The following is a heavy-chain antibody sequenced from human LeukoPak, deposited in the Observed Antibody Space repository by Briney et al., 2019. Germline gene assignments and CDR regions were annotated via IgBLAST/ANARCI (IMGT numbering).Heavy chain of an antibody. D-gene: IGHD1-14*01. CDR2: ISGSGGST. CDR3: AREGGLTEGGFDY. J-gene: IGHJ4*02. CDR1: GFTFSSYA. V-gene: IGHV3-23*01. Sequence: PGGSLRLSCAASGFTFSSYAMSWGRQAPGKGLEWVSAISGSGGSTYYADSVKGRFTISRDKSNNTLYLQMNSLRDEDTAVYYCAREGGLTEGGFDYWGQGTLVTVS.